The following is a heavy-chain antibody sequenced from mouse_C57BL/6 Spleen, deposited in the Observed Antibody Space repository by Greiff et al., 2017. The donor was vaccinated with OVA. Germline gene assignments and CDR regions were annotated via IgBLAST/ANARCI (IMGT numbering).Heavy chain of an antibody. D-gene: IGHD1-1*01. CDR3: ARDYGKGMDY. Sequence: EVKLMESEGGLVQPGSSMKLSCTASGFTFSDYYMAWVRQVPEKGLEWVANINYDGSSTYYLDSLKSRFIISRDNAKNILYLQMSSLKSEDTATYYCARDYGKGMDYWGQGTSVTVSS. V-gene: IGHV5-16*01. J-gene: IGHJ4*01. CDR2: INYDGSST. CDR1: GFTFSDYY.